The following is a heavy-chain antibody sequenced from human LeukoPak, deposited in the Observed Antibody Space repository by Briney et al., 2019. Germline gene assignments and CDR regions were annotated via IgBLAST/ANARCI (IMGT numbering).Heavy chain of an antibody. J-gene: IGHJ4*02. V-gene: IGHV3-23*01. D-gene: IGHD3-22*01. CDR1: GFTFSDYY. Sequence: PGGSLRLSCAASGFTFSDYYIDWVRQAPGKGLEWVSAISGSGGSTYYADSVKGRFTISRDNSKNTLYLQMNSLRAEDTAVYYCAKVGSYYDSSGYPSKPFDYWGQGTLVTVSS. CDR2: ISGSGGST. CDR3: AKVGSYYDSSGYPSKPFDY.